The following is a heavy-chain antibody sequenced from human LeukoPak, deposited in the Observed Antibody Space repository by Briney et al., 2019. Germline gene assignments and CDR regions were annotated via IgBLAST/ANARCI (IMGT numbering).Heavy chain of an antibody. CDR1: GFTFSSYA. J-gene: IGHJ6*02. CDR3: ARGSRRFLGWLSHHYYYGMDV. V-gene: IGHV3-30-3*01. D-gene: IGHD3-3*01. CDR2: ISYDGSNK. Sequence: PGRSLRLSCAASGFTFSSYAMHWVRQAPGKGLEWVAVISYDGSNKYYADSVKGRFTISRDNSKNTLYLQMNSLRAEDTAVYYCARGSRRFLGWLSHHYYYGMDVWGQGTTVTVSS.